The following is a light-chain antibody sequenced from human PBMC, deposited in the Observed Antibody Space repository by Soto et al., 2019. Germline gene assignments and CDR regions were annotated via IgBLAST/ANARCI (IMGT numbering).Light chain of an antibody. CDR3: SSFTISSTTV. Sequence: QSALPQPASVSGSPGQSITISCTGTSSDVGGYNYVSWYQQHPGKVPKLLIFDVSDRPSGVSSRFSGSKSGNTASLTISGLHAEDEADYYCSSFTISSTTVFGGGTKLTVL. CDR1: SSDVGGYNY. J-gene: IGLJ2*01. CDR2: DVS. V-gene: IGLV2-14*03.